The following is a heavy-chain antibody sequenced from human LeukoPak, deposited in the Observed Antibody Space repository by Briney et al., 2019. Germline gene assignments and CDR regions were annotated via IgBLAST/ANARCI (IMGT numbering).Heavy chain of an antibody. V-gene: IGHV3-30*18. Sequence: GGSLRLSCAASGFTFSSYGMHWVRQAPGKGLEWVAVISYDGSNKYYADSVKGQFTISRDNSKNTLYLQMNSLRAEDTAVYYRAKLQVGYSGCGDHFDYWGQGTLVTVSS. CDR2: ISYDGSNK. CDR3: AKLQVGYSGCGDHFDY. J-gene: IGHJ4*02. CDR1: GFTFSSYG. D-gene: IGHD5-12*01.